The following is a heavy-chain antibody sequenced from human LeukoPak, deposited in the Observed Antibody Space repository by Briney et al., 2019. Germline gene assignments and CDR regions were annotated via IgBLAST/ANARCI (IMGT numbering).Heavy chain of an antibody. CDR2: ISASGDRR. J-gene: IGHJ4*02. CDR1: GFKFRSYA. D-gene: IGHD2-2*02. CDR3: ARGWDRDCTSTSCYIAYN. Sequence: GGSLRLSCAASGFKFRSYAMSWVRQAPGKGLEWVASISASGDRRHYADSVKGRFTISRDNSKNTLYLQMNSLRAEDTAVYYCARGWDRDCTSTSCYIAYNWGQGTLVTVSS. V-gene: IGHV3-23*01.